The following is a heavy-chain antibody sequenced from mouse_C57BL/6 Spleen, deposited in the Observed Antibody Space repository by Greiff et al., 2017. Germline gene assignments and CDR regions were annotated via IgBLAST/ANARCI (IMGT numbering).Heavy chain of an antibody. CDR1: GFTFSDYG. CDR3: AREGDARNYYAMDY. Sequence: DVHLVESGGGLVKPGGSLKLSCAASGFTFSDYGMHWVRQAPEKGLEWVAYISSGSSTIYYADTVKGRFTISRDNAKNTLFLQMTSLRSEDTAMYYCAREGDARNYYAMDYWGQGTSVTVSS. J-gene: IGHJ4*01. CDR2: ISSGSSTI. V-gene: IGHV5-17*01. D-gene: IGHD3-3*01.